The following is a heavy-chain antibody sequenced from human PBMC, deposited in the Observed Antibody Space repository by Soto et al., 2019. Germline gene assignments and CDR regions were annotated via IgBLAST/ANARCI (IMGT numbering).Heavy chain of an antibody. J-gene: IGHJ3*02. V-gene: IGHV3-23*01. CDR3: AKDQSITGTAHDAFDI. CDR2: ISGSGGST. CDR1: GFTFSIYA. D-gene: IGHD1-20*01. Sequence: GGSLRLSCAASGFTFSIYAMSLVRQAPGKGLEWVSAISGSGGSTYYADSVKGRFTISRDNSKNTLYLQMNSLRAEDTAVYYFAKDQSITGTAHDAFDIWGQGTRVTVS.